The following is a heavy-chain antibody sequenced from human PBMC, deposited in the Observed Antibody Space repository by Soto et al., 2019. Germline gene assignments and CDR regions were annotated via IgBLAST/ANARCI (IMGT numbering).Heavy chain of an antibody. D-gene: IGHD3-3*01. J-gene: IGHJ6*02. Sequence: HPGGSLRLSCAASGFTFSGSAMHWVRQASGKGLEWVGRIRSKANSYATAYAASVKGRFTISRDDSKNTAYLQMNSLKTEDTAVYYCTRPRGIFGGSAYYYYGMDVWGQGTTVTVSS. V-gene: IGHV3-73*01. CDR1: GFTFSGSA. CDR3: TRPRGIFGGSAYYYYGMDV. CDR2: IRSKANSYAT.